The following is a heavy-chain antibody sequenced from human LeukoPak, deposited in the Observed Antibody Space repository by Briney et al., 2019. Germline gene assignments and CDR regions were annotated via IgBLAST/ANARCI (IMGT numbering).Heavy chain of an antibody. CDR2: IIPKYSAS. V-gene: IGHV1-69*13. Sequence: SVRVSCKASGYTFTSYDINWVRQATGQGLEWLGGIIPKYSASNYAQAFQGRVTITADESTNTVYMEMSGLRPDDTVVYYCVRPDRIFGVPAAFDAWGQGTLVAVSS. CDR1: GYTFTSYD. J-gene: IGHJ3*01. CDR3: VRPDRIFGVPAAFDA. D-gene: IGHD3-3*02.